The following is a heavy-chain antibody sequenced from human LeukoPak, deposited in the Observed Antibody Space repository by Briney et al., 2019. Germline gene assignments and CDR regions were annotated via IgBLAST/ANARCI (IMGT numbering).Heavy chain of an antibody. CDR2: MNPNSGKT. Sequence: SVKVSCKASGYTFTSYDINWVGQATGQGLEWMGWMNPNSGKTGYAQKFQGRVTITSNTSISTAYMELSSLRSEDTAVYYCAREGGRFTIFGVVKDFDYWGQGTLVTVSS. J-gene: IGHJ4*02. V-gene: IGHV1-8*01. CDR1: GYTFTSYD. CDR3: AREGGRFTIFGVVKDFDY. D-gene: IGHD3-3*01.